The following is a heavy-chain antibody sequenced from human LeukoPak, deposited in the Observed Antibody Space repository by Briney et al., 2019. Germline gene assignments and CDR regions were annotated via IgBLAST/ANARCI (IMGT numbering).Heavy chain of an antibody. Sequence: SETLPLTCTVSGGAISDSSYYWGWIRQPPGKGLEWIGSIYYSGSTYYDPSLKSRVTISVDTSKNQFSLKLSSVTAADTAVYYCVRRIHGGSGWTFDIWGQGTLVTVSS. CDR3: VRRIHGGSGWTFDI. CDR2: IYYSGST. CDR1: GGAISDSSYY. J-gene: IGHJ4*02. D-gene: IGHD6-19*01. V-gene: IGHV4-39*01.